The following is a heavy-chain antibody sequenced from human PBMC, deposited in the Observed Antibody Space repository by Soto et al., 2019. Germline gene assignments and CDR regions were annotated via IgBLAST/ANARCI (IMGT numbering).Heavy chain of an antibody. J-gene: IGHJ5*02. CDR1: GYTFTSYA. CDR3: ARTPQWLAPDHNWFAP. CDR2: INAGNGNT. V-gene: IGHV1-3*01. D-gene: IGHD6-19*01. Sequence: ASVKVSCKASGYTFTSYAMHWVRQAPGQRLEWMGWINAGNGNTKYSQKFQGRVTITRDTSASTAYMELSSLRSEDTAVYYCARTPQWLAPDHNWFAPWGQGTLVTVSS.